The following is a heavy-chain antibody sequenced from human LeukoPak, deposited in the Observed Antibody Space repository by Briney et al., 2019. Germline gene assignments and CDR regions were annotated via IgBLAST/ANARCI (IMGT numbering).Heavy chain of an antibody. CDR1: GFTFSDYA. CDR3: VGGYCRSTKCSASY. D-gene: IGHD2-2*01. Sequence: GGSLRLSCAASGFTFSDYAMHWVRQPPGKRLEYVAAINNNGGSTYYANSVKGRFTISRDNSKNTLYLQMGSLRAEDMAVYYCVGGYCRSTKCSASYWGQGTLVTVSS. CDR2: INNNGGST. V-gene: IGHV3-64*01. J-gene: IGHJ4*02.